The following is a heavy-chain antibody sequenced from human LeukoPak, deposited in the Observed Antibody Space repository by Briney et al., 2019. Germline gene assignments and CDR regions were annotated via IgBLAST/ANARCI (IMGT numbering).Heavy chain of an antibody. CDR3: AAISGSDAFDI. CDR1: GFTFSSYG. CDR2: ISGSGGST. V-gene: IGHV3-23*01. J-gene: IGHJ3*02. D-gene: IGHD2-15*01. Sequence: GGTLRLSCAASGFTFSSYGMSWVRQAPGKGLEWVSAISGSGGSTYYADSVKGRFTISRDNAKNSLYLQMNSLRAEDTAVYYCAAISGSDAFDIWGQGTMVTVSS.